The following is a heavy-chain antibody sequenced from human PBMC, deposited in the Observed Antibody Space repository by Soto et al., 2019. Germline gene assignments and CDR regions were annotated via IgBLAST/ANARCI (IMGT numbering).Heavy chain of an antibody. Sequence: QVQLVQSGAEVKKHGASVKVSCKASGYTFTSYAMHWVRQAPGQRLEWMGWINAGNGNTKYSQKFQGRVTITRDTSASTAYMELSSLRSEDTAVYYCAREEDWNDVGLFYWGQGTLVTVSS. CDR3: AREEDWNDVGLFY. D-gene: IGHD1-1*01. V-gene: IGHV1-3*01. CDR1: GYTFTSYA. J-gene: IGHJ4*02. CDR2: INAGNGNT.